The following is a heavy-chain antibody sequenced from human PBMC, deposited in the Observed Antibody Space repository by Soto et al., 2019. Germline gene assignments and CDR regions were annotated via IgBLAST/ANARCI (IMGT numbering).Heavy chain of an antibody. CDR2: IYYSGST. CDR3: ARDATPWIQLPRYFDL. D-gene: IGHD5-18*01. Sequence: QVQLQESGPGLVKPSETLSLTCTVSGGSISSYYWSWIRQPPGKGLEWIGYIYYSGSTNYNPSLKSRVTISVATSKNQFSLKLSSVTAADTAVYYCARDATPWIQLPRYFDLWGRGTLVTVSS. J-gene: IGHJ2*01. V-gene: IGHV4-59*01. CDR1: GGSISSYY.